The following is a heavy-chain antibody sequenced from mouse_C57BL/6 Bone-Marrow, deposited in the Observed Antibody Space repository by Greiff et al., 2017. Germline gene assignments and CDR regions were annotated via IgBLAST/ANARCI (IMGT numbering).Heavy chain of an antibody. D-gene: IGHD1-1*01. CDR2: INPSSGYT. Sequence: QVQLKQSGAELAKPGASVKLSCKASGYTFTSYWMHWVKQRPGQGLEWIGYINPSSGYTKYNQKFKDKATLTADKASIKAYRQLTSQTYEDSGVYYCATYYGSSDGGQGTARTVAS. CDR1: GYTFTSYW. J-gene: IGHJ2*01. CDR3: ATYYGSSD. V-gene: IGHV1-7*01.